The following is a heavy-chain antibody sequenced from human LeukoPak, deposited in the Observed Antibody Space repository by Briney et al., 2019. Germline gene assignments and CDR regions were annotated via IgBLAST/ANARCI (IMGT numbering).Heavy chain of an antibody. CDR2: IIPILGTP. CDR3: AREGHTSSRGWFVP. V-gene: IGHV1-69*13. CDR1: GGTFSSYA. D-gene: IGHD6-19*01. J-gene: IGHJ5*02. Sequence: ASVKVSCKASGGTFSSYAISWLRQAPGQGLEWMGGIIPILGTPNYAQKFQGRVTITADESTSTTHMELRSLRSDDAAVYYCAREGHTSSRGWFVPWGQGTLVTVSS.